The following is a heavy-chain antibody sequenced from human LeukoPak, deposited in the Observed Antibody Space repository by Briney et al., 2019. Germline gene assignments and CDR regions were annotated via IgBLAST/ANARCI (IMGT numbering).Heavy chain of an antibody. CDR1: GGSISSYY. Sequence: SETLSLTCTVSGGSISSYYWSWIRQPPGKGLEWIGYTYYSGSTNYNPSLKSRVTVSVDTSKNQFSLKLSSVTAADTAVYYCARPRWDDYGDLYFDYWGQGTPVTVSS. CDR2: TYYSGST. CDR3: ARPRWDDYGDLYFDY. J-gene: IGHJ4*02. D-gene: IGHD4-17*01. V-gene: IGHV4-59*08.